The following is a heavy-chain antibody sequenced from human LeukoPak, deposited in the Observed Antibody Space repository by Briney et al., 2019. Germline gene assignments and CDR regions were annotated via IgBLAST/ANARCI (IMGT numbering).Heavy chain of an antibody. V-gene: IGHV3-30-3*01. Sequence: GGSLRLSCAASGFTFSSYAMHWVRQAPGKGLEWVAVISYDGSNKYYADSVKGRFTISRDNSKNTLYLQMNSLRAEDTAVYYCARERSIPSYYYYGMDVWGQGTTVTVSS. D-gene: IGHD2-21*01. CDR3: ARERSIPSYYYYGMDV. CDR2: ISYDGSNK. J-gene: IGHJ6*02. CDR1: GFTFSSYA.